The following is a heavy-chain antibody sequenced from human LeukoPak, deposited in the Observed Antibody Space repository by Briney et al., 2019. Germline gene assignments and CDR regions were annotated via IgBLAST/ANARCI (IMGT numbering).Heavy chain of an antibody. CDR1: EFTFSSYS. J-gene: IGHJ4*02. V-gene: IGHV3-21*01. CDR2: ISSSSSYI. Sequence: GGSLRLSCAASEFTFSSYSMNWVRQAPGKGLEWVSSISSSSSYIYYADSVKGRFTISRDNAKNSLYLQMNSLRAEDTAVYYCAAARRGDYFDYWGQGTLVTVSS. CDR3: AAARRGDYFDY. D-gene: IGHD6-6*01.